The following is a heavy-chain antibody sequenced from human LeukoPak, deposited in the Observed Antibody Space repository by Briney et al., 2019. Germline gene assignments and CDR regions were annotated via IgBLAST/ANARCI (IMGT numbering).Heavy chain of an antibody. Sequence: PSETLSLTCTVSGGSISSYYWSWIRQPPGKGQEWIGYIYYSGSTNYNPSLKSRVTISVDTSKNQFSLKLSSVTAADTAVYYCARLDPDYGDYAFDYWGQGTLVTVSS. J-gene: IGHJ4*02. CDR2: IYYSGST. CDR3: ARLDPDYGDYAFDY. D-gene: IGHD4-17*01. V-gene: IGHV4-59*08. CDR1: GGSISSYY.